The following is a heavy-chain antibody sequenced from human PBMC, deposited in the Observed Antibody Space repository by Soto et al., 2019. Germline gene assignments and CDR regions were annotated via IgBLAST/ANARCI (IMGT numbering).Heavy chain of an antibody. D-gene: IGHD6-13*01. CDR3: ASGASVWYHYFFDS. Sequence: QAQVVQSGAEVRKHGSSVKLSCKASEGTFNSYAIAWVRQAPGQGLEWMGGIIPYYNTLNYAQKFQDRFTSTADDSTNTVYMELSSLSSDDTAVYFCASGASVWYHYFFDSWAQGTLVTVSS. J-gene: IGHJ4*02. V-gene: IGHV1-69*01. CDR2: IIPYYNTL. CDR1: EGTFNSYA.